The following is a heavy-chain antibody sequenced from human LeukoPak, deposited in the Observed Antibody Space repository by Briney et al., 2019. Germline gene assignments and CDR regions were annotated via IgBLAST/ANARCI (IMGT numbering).Heavy chain of an antibody. J-gene: IGHJ6*03. CDR2: FDPEDGET. Sequence: EASVKVSCKVSGYTLTELSMHWGRQAPGKGLEGRGGFDPEDGETIYAQKFQGRVTMTDETSTDTAYMELSSLRSADTAVYYCATGCSRTSCYLDYYYYMDVWGKGTTVTVSS. V-gene: IGHV1-24*01. CDR3: ATGCSRTSCYLDYYYYMDV. D-gene: IGHD2-2*01. CDR1: GYTLTELS.